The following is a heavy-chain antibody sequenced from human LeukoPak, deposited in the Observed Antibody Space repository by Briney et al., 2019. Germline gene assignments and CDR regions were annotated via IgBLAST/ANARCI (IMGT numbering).Heavy chain of an antibody. V-gene: IGHV1-2*02. D-gene: IGHD3-10*01. Sequence: ASVKVSCKASGYTFTGYYMHWVRQAPGQGLEWMGWINPNSGGTNYAQTFQERVTFTGDMSTGTVYMELSSLRSEDTAVYYCAVARGLTDPLDFWGQGTLVTVSS. CDR3: AVARGLTDPLDF. CDR1: GYTFTGYY. CDR2: INPNSGGT. J-gene: IGHJ4*02.